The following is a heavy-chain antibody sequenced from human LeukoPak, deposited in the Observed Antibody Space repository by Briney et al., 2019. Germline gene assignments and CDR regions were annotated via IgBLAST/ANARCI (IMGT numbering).Heavy chain of an antibody. CDR3: ARAVAGPTGWFDP. V-gene: IGHV4-59*01. CDR2: IFYTGST. J-gene: IGHJ5*02. Sequence: SPSETLSLTRTVSGASISSYYWSWIRQPPGKGLEWIGYIFYTGSTNYNPSLKSRVTISLDTSKKQVSLKLSSVTAADTAVYYCARAVAGPTGWFDPWGQGTLVTVSS. D-gene: IGHD6-19*01. CDR1: GASISSYY.